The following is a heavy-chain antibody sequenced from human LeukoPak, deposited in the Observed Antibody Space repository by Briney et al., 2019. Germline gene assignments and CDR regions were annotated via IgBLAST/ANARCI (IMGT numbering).Heavy chain of an antibody. J-gene: IGHJ5*02. Sequence: SETLSLTCTVSGGSISSYYWSWIRQPPGKGLEWIGYIYYSGSTNYNPSLKSRVTISVDTSKNQFSLKLSSVTAADTAVYYCAREFTYYYDGSGHGFDPWGQGTLVTVSS. CDR1: GGSISSYY. D-gene: IGHD3-22*01. CDR2: IYYSGST. V-gene: IGHV4-59*01. CDR3: AREFTYYYDGSGHGFDP.